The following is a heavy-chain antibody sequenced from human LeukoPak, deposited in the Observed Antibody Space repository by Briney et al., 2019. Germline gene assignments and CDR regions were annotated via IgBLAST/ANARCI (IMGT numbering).Heavy chain of an antibody. CDR1: GFTFSSYS. CDR3: ARDRLYYDILTGYRPNWFDP. Sequence: GGSLRLSCAASGFTFSSYSMNWDRQAPGKGLEWVSYISSSSSTIYYADSVKGRFTISRDNAKNSLYLQMNSLRAEDTAVYYCARDRLYYDILTGYRPNWFDPWGQGTLVTVSS. D-gene: IGHD3-9*01. CDR2: ISSSSSTI. V-gene: IGHV3-48*01. J-gene: IGHJ5*02.